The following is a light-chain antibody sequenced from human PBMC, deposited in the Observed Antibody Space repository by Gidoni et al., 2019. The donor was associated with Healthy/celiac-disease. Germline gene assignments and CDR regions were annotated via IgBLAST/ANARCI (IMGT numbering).Light chain of an antibody. CDR2: KAS. CDR3: QQYNSYPYT. Sequence: DIQMTQSPSTLSASVGDRVTITCRASQSISSWLAWYQQKPGKAPNLLIYKASSLESGVPSRVSGSGSGTEFTLTISSLQPDDFATYYCQQYNSYPYTFGQGTKLEIK. V-gene: IGKV1-5*03. J-gene: IGKJ2*01. CDR1: QSISSW.